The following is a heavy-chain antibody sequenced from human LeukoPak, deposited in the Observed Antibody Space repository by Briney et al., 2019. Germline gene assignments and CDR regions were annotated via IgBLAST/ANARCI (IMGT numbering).Heavy chain of an antibody. CDR1: GFTFDDYA. D-gene: IGHD1-26*01. CDR2: ISWNSGSI. V-gene: IGHV3-9*01. CDR3: AKGRFGSPSDYFDY. Sequence: PGGSLRLSCAASGFTFDDYAMHWVRQAPGKGLEWVSGISWNSGSIGYADSVKGRFTISRDNAKNFLYLQMNSLRAEDTALYYCAKGRFGSPSDYFDYWGQGTLVTVSS. J-gene: IGHJ4*02.